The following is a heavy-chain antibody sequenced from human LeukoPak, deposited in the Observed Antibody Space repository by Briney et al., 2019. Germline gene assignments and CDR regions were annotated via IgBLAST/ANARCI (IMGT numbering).Heavy chain of an antibody. CDR1: GGTFSSYA. V-gene: IGHV1-69*04. Sequence: SVKVSCKASGGTFSSYAISWVRQAPGQGLEWMGRIIPILGIANYAQKFQGRVTITADKSTSTAYMELSSLRSEDTAVYYCARDDLRFGGVIQGGDYWGQGTLVTVSS. D-gene: IGHD3-16*02. CDR2: IIPILGIA. J-gene: IGHJ4*02. CDR3: ARDDLRFGGVIQGGDY.